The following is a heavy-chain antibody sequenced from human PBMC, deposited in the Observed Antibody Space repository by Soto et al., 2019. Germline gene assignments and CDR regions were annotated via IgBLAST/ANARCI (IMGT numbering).Heavy chain of an antibody. D-gene: IGHD3-10*02. CDR3: ARASPCPFDYYARRGMSLLDH. J-gene: IGHJ4*02. Sequence: SVKVSCSASGYTVTGGSMHGVLQAPVQGLEWVGWINPNSGGTNYAQKFQGRVTMTRDTSISTAYMELSRLRSDDTAVYYCARASPCPFDYYARRGMSLLDHWGQRTLVIVTS. V-gene: IGHV1-2*02. CDR1: GYTVTGGS. CDR2: INPNSGGT.